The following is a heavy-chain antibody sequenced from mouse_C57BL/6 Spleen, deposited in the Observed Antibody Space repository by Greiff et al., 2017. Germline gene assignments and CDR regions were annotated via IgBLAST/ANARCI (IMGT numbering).Heavy chain of an antibody. CDR2: IDPSDSYT. D-gene: IGHD2-3*01. Sequence: VQLQQPGAELVRPGTSVKLSCKASGYTFTSYWMHWVKQRPGQGLEWIGVIDPSDSYTNYNQKFKGKATLTVDTSSSTAYMQLSSLTSEDSAVYYCARRTYGYYPGAMDYWGQGTSVTVSS. V-gene: IGHV1-59*01. CDR1: GYTFTSYW. J-gene: IGHJ4*01. CDR3: ARRTYGYYPGAMDY.